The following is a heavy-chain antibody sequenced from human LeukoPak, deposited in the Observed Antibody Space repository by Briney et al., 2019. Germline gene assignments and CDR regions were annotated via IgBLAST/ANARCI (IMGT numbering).Heavy chain of an antibody. D-gene: IGHD3-3*01. CDR2: ISGSGDST. J-gene: IGHJ3*02. CDR1: GFTFTTYA. CDR3: AKDKTYDDFWSGHDAFDI. Sequence: PGGSLRLSCAASGFTFTTYAMSWVRQAPGKGLEWVLVISGSGDSTYYADSVKGRFTISRDISKNTLYLQMKSLRAGDTAVYYCAKDKTYDDFWSGHDAFDIWGQGTMVTVSS. V-gene: IGHV3-23*01.